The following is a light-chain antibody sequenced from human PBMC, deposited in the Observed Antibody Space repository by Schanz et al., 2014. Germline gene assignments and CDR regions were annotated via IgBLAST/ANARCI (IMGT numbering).Light chain of an antibody. V-gene: IGKV3-20*01. CDR3: QHYSLSPL. CDR2: GAS. J-gene: IGKJ1*01. Sequence: EIVLTQSPGALSLSPGDRATLSCRASQSVSSIDLAWYQQKPSQAPNVLIYGASRRATGIPDRFSGSGSGTDFTLTISRLEPEDFAVYYCQHYSLSPLFGQGTKVDI. CDR1: QSVSSID.